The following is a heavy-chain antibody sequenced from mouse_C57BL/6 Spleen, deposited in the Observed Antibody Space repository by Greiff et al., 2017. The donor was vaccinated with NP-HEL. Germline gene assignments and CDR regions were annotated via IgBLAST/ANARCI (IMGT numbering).Heavy chain of an antibody. Sequence: VKLQESGPGLVAPSQSLSITCTVSGFSLTSYGVDWVRQPPGKGLEWMGVIWGGGSTNYNSALMSRLSISKDNSKSQVFLKMNSLHTDDTAMYYCAKHTSLGNYAMDYWGQGASVTVSS. D-gene: IGHD6-2*01. CDR2: IWGGGST. CDR3: AKHTSLGNYAMDY. J-gene: IGHJ4*01. V-gene: IGHV2-9*01. CDR1: GFSLTSYG.